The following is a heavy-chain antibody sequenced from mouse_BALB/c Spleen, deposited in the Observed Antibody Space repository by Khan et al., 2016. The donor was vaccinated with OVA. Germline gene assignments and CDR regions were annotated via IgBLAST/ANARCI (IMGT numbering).Heavy chain of an antibody. V-gene: IGHV1S56*01. CDR2: IFPGDGTT. CDR3: ARRRGSMDY. CDR1: GYTFTSSD. Sequence: QVQLQQSGAEVVKSGASVKLSCKASGYTFTSSDLNWVRQRPEQGLEWIGWIFPGDGTTKYNEKFKGKATLTTDKSSSTAYIQLSRLTSEDSAVYFCARRRGSMDYWGQGTSVTVSS. J-gene: IGHJ4*01.